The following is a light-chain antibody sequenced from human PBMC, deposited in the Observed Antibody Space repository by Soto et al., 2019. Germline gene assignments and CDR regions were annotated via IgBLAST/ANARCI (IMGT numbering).Light chain of an antibody. V-gene: IGLV2-14*01. CDR3: SSYTSSSTQV. J-gene: IGLJ1*01. Sequence: SALAQPASVSGSPGQSITISCTGTSSDVGGYNYVSWYQQHPGKAPKLMIYEVSNRPSGVSNRFSGSKSGNTASLTISGLQAEGEADYYCSSYTSSSTQVFGTGTKVTVL. CDR2: EVS. CDR1: SSDVGGYNY.